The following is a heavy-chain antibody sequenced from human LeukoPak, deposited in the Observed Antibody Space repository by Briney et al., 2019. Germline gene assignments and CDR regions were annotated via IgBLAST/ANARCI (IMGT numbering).Heavy chain of an antibody. Sequence: GRSLRLSCAASGFTFSSYGMHWVRQAPGKGVEWVAVIWYGGTNDYYADSVKGRFTISRDNSRNTLYLQMNSLRTEDTAVYSCARAAFDSIGYYLFDYWGQGTLVTVSS. J-gene: IGHJ4*02. CDR3: ARAAFDSIGYYLFDY. D-gene: IGHD3-22*01. V-gene: IGHV3-33*01. CDR1: GFTFSSYG. CDR2: IWYGGTND.